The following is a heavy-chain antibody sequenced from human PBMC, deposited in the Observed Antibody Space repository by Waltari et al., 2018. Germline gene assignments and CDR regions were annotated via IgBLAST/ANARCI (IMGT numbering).Heavy chain of an antibody. D-gene: IGHD4-4*01. J-gene: IGHJ6*02. CDR2: ISSSGSTI. CDR3: ARVSVTPRSFYYYYGMDV. Sequence: RQAPGKGLEWVSYISSSGSTIYYADSVKGRFTISRDNAKNSLYLQMNSLRAEDTAVYYCARVSVTPRSFYYYYGMDVWGQGTTVTVSS. V-gene: IGHV3-48*03.